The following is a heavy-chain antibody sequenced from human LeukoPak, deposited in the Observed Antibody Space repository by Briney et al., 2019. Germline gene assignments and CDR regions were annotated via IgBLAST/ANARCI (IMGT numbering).Heavy chain of an antibody. CDR1: GVTSSSNY. J-gene: IGHJ5*02. CDR3: ARELVNWFDP. CDR2: IYSVGST. V-gene: IGHV3-53*05. Sequence: GGSLRLSCAASGVTSSSNYMRWVRQGPGKGLERVSDIYSVGSTSYADSATGRFTFSRANSMQTMYFHMNCLSAEERTLSYCARELVNWFDPWGQGTLVTVSS.